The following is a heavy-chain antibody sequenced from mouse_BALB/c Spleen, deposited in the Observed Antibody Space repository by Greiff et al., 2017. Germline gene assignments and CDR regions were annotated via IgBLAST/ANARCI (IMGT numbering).Heavy chain of an antibody. V-gene: IGHV1S137*01. J-gene: IGHJ4*01. CDR3: AREYGNSYYYAMDY. Sequence: VQLQESGAELVRPGVSVKISCKGSGYTFTDYAMHWVKQSHAKSLEWIGVISTYYGDASYNQKFKGKATMTVDKSSSTAYMELARLTSEDSAIYYCAREYGNSYYYAMDYWGQGTSVTVSS. CDR2: ISTYYGDA. D-gene: IGHD2-10*02. CDR1: GYTFTDYA.